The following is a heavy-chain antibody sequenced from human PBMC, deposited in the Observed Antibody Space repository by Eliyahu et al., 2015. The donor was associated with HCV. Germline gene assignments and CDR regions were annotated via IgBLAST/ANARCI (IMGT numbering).Heavy chain of an antibody. CDR1: GFTSXTAW. Sequence: EVQLVESGGGLVKPGGSLRXSCAAXGFTSXTAWRXWVRQAPGKGLEWIGRIKSKTDGGTTDYAAXVKGRFTISRDDSKSTLYLQMNSLKTEDTAVYYCTTGAPGGFDYYLDVWGQGTTVTVSS. D-gene: IGHD3-10*01. CDR3: TTGAPGGFDYYLDV. V-gene: IGHV3-15*01. J-gene: IGHJ6*03. CDR2: IKSKTDGGTT.